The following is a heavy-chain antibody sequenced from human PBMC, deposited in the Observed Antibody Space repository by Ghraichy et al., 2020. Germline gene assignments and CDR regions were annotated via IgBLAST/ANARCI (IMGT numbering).Heavy chain of an antibody. V-gene: IGHV1-46*01. CDR3: ARDDRRLQCYDY. CDR1: GYTFTSYY. J-gene: IGHJ4*02. Sequence: ASVKVSCKASGYTFTSYYINWVRQAPGQGLEWMGIINPSGGSTSYAQKFQGRVTMTRDTSTSTVYMELSSLRSEDTAVYYCARDDRRLQCYDYWGQGTLVTVSS. D-gene: IGHD5-24*01. CDR2: INPSGGST.